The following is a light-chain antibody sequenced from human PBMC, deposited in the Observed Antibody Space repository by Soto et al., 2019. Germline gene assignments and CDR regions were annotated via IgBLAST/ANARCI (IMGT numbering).Light chain of an antibody. V-gene: IGLV4-60*02. J-gene: IGLJ1*01. CDR1: SGHSSYI. CDR3: ETWDSNTHV. CDR2: LEGSGSY. Sequence: QLVLTQSSSASASLGSSVKLTCTLSSGHSSYIIAWHQQQPGKAPRYLMKLEGSGSYNKGSGVPDRFSGSSSGAYRYLTIANLQFEDEADYYCETWDSNTHVFGTGTKLTVL.